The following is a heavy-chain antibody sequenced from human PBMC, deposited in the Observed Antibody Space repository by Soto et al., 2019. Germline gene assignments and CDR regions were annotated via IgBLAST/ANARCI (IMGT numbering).Heavy chain of an antibody. V-gene: IGHV4-30-2*01. D-gene: IGHD1-7*01. CDR1: GGSISSGDYA. Sequence: QLQLQESGSGLVKPSQTLSLTCAVSGGSISSGDYAWSWIREAPGKGLEWIGYMYHSGSTYYNPSLKSRVTISVDRSKNQLSLKLSSVTAADTAVYYCARGEWGTTTDAFNIWGQGTMVTVSS. CDR2: MYHSGST. J-gene: IGHJ3*02. CDR3: ARGEWGTTTDAFNI.